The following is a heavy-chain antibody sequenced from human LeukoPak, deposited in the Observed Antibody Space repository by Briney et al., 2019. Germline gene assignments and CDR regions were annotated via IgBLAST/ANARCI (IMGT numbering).Heavy chain of an antibody. Sequence: GGSLRLSCAASGFTFSSYGMHWVRQAPGKGLEWVSYISSSGSTIYYADSVKGRFTISRDNAKNSLYLQMNSLRAEDTAVYYCARDKLEEIDWLLPDAFDIWGQGTMVTVSS. D-gene: IGHD3-9*01. J-gene: IGHJ3*02. V-gene: IGHV3-48*04. CDR3: ARDKLEEIDWLLPDAFDI. CDR2: ISSSGSTI. CDR1: GFTFSSYG.